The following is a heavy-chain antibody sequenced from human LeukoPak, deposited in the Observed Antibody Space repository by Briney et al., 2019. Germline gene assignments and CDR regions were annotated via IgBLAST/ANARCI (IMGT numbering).Heavy chain of an antibody. D-gene: IGHD1-26*01. CDR2: ISGDGATT. CDR3: AKDQAIVAAETSMDV. CDR1: GFPFSSYA. V-gene: IGHV3-23*01. J-gene: IGHJ6*03. Sequence: GGSLRLSCASSGFPFSSYAMTWVRQTPGKGLEWVSSISGDGATTYHADSVKGRFTISRANSKNTLYLQMNSLRAEDTAVYYCAKDQAIVAAETSMDVWGKGTTVTVSS.